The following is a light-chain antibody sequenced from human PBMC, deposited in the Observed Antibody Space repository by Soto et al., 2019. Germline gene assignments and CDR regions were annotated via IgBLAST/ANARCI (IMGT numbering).Light chain of an antibody. V-gene: IGLV2-14*03. Sequence: QSALTQPASVSGSPGQSITISCTGTTSDVGGYDYVSWYQHHPGKAPKLMIYDVSNRPSGVSNRFSGSKSGNTASLTISGLQAEDEADYYYSSYTGTRPVFGGGTKVTVL. J-gene: IGLJ2*01. CDR1: TSDVGGYDY. CDR3: SSYTGTRPV. CDR2: DVS.